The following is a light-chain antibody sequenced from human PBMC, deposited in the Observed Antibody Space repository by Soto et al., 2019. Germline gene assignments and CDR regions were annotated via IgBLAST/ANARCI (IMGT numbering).Light chain of an antibody. V-gene: IGKV3-20*01. CDR3: QQFGSSPLSS. CDR2: GAS. CDR1: KSVRSF. Sequence: EIVLTQSPGTLSLSPGERATFSCRASKSVRSFLSWYQQKPGQAPRLLIYGASSRATDIPDRFSGRGTGTDFTLTICRLEAEDFAVYYCQQFGSSPLSSFGQGNKLEI. J-gene: IGKJ2*01.